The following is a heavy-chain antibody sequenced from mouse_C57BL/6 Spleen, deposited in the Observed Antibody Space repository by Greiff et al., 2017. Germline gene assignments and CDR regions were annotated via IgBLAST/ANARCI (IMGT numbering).Heavy chain of an antibody. CDR1: GYSITSGYY. CDR3: ARDDYDYDDPHFDY. J-gene: IGHJ2*01. CDR2: ISYDGSN. V-gene: IGHV3-6*01. Sequence: EVQLQESGPGLVKPSQSLSLTCSVTGYSITSGYYWNWIRQFPGNKLEWMGYISYDGSNNYNPSLKNRISFTRDTSKNQFILKLNSVTTENTATYYCARDDYDYDDPHFDYWGKGTTLTVSS. D-gene: IGHD2-4*01.